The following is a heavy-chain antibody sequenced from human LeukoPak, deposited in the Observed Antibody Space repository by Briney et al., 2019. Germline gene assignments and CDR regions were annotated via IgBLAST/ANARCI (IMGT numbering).Heavy chain of an antibody. Sequence: PGGSLRLSCAASGFTFDDYAMHWVRQAPVKGLEWVSGISWNSGSIGYADSVKGRFTISRDNAKNSLYLQMNSLRAEDTALYYCAKDAFCFGCSSTNIAFDIWGQGTMVTVSS. V-gene: IGHV3-9*01. CDR2: ISWNSGSI. J-gene: IGHJ3*02. CDR3: AKDAFCFGCSSTNIAFDI. CDR1: GFTFDDYA. D-gene: IGHD2-2*01.